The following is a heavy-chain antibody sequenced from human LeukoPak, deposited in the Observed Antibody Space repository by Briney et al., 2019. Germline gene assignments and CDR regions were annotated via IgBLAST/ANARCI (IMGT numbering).Heavy chain of an antibody. CDR3: AKDKYYDTSGYYPIDY. D-gene: IGHD3-22*01. CDR2: ISGSGGST. CDR1: GFTFSSYA. J-gene: IGHJ4*02. Sequence: GGSLRLSCAASGFTFSSYAMSWVRQAPGKGLEWVSAISGSGGSTYYADSVKGRFTISRDNSKNTLYLQMNSLRAEDTAVYYCAKDKYYDTSGYYPIDYWGQGTLVTVSS. V-gene: IGHV3-23*01.